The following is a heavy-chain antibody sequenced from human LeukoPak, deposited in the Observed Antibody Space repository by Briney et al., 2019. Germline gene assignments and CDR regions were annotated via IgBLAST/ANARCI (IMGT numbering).Heavy chain of an antibody. J-gene: IGHJ4*02. V-gene: IGHV3-23*01. CDR1: GFTFSSYA. CDR2: ISGSGGST. Sequence: GGSLRLSCAASGFTFSSYAMSWVRQAPGKGLEWVSAISGSGGSTYYADSVKGRFTISRDNSKNTLYLQMNGLRAEDTAVYYCAKVTALIVVVPAAFDYWGQGTLVTVSS. D-gene: IGHD2-2*01. CDR3: AKVTALIVVVPAAFDY.